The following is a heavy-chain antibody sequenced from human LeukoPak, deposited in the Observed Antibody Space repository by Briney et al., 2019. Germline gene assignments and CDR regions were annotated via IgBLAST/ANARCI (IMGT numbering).Heavy chain of an antibody. Sequence: SVKVSCKASGGTFSSYAISWVRQAPGQGLEWMGGIIPIFGTANYAQKFQGRVTITADKSTSTAYMELSSLRSGDTAVYYCASWAPYTILGIWGQGTMVTVSS. D-gene: IGHD3-3*01. CDR1: GGTFSSYA. V-gene: IGHV1-69*06. CDR3: ASWAPYTILGI. CDR2: IIPIFGTA. J-gene: IGHJ3*02.